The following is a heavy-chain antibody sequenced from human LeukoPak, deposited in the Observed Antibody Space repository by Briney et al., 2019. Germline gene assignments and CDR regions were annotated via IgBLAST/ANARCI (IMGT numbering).Heavy chain of an antibody. CDR2: INSDESNT. V-gene: IGHV3-74*01. CDR1: GFTFSSYW. CDR3: VRGAPLDN. J-gene: IGHJ4*02. Sequence: PGGSLRLSCAASGFTFSSYWMNWVRQVPGKGLVWVSRINSDESNTDYADSVRGRFTISRGNAKNALYLQINSLRAEDTAVYYCVRGAPLDNWGQGTLVTVSS.